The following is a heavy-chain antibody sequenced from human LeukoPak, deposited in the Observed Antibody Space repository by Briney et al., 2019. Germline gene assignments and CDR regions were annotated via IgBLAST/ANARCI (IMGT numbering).Heavy chain of an antibody. D-gene: IGHD1-26*01. V-gene: IGHV3-15*01. J-gene: IGHJ4*02. CDR2: IKSTLHGGAT. CDR1: GFTFSNVW. CDR3: TTEEKVGATDGTFEY. Sequence: PGGSLRLSCAASGFTFSNVWMSWVRQAPGKGLEWVGRIKSTLHGGATDYAGPVKGRITISRDDSKNTVYLQMNSLNAEDTAVYYCTTEEKVGATDGTFEYWGQGTLVTVSS.